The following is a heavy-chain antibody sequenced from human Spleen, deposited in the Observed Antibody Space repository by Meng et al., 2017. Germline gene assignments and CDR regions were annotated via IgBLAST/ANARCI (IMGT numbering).Heavy chain of an antibody. Sequence: ASVKVSCKASGYTFTGYYMHWVRQAPGQGLEWMGWINPNSGGTNYAQKFQGRVTMTRDTSISTAYMELSRLRSEDTAVYYCARQYYYGSGSYFKQNPYYGMDVWGQGTTVTVSS. D-gene: IGHD3-10*01. CDR3: ARQYYYGSGSYFKQNPYYGMDV. CDR1: GYTFTGYY. V-gene: IGHV1-2*02. J-gene: IGHJ6*02. CDR2: INPNSGGT.